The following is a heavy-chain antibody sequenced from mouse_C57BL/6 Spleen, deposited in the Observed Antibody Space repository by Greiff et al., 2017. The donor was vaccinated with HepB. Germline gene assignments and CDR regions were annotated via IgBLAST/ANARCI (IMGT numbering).Heavy chain of an antibody. Sequence: EVMLVESGGGLVKPGGSLKLSCAASGFTFSCYAMSWVRQTPEKRLEWVATISDGGSYTYYPDNVKGRFTISRDNAKNNLYLQMSHLKSEDTAMYYCARDMGYGSSPFAYWGQGTLVTVSA. CDR3: ARDMGYGSSPFAY. J-gene: IGHJ3*01. V-gene: IGHV5-4*01. CDR1: GFTFSCYA. CDR2: ISDGGSYT. D-gene: IGHD1-1*01.